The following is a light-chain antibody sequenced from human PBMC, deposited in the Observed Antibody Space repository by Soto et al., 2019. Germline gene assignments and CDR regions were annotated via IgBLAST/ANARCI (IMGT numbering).Light chain of an antibody. V-gene: IGLV2-14*03. Sequence: QSVLTQPASVSGSPGQSITISCTGTSSDVGGYNYVSWYQHHPGKAPKRMIHDVSNRPSGVSNRFSGSKSGNTASLTISGLQAEDEADYYCSSYIPNNSTYVFGTGTKSPX. CDR1: SSDVGGYNY. CDR3: SSYIPNNSTYV. CDR2: DVS. J-gene: IGLJ1*01.